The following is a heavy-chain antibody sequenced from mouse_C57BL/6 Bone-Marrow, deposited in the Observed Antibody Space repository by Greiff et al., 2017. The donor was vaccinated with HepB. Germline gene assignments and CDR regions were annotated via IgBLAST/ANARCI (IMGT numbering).Heavy chain of an antibody. CDR1: GYTFTSYW. V-gene: IGHV1-50*01. D-gene: IGHD1-3*01. CDR2: IDPSDSYT. J-gene: IGHJ3*01. Sequence: VQLQQPGAELVKPGASVKLSCKASGYTFTSYWMQWVKQRPGQGLEWIGEIDPSDSYTNYNQKFKGKATLTVDTSSSTAYMQLSSLTSEDSAVYYCARGELRAYWGQVTLVTVSA. CDR3: ARGELRAY.